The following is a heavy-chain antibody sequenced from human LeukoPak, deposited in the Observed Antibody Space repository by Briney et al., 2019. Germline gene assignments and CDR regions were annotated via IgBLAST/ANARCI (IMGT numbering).Heavy chain of an antibody. V-gene: IGHV4-61*02. CDR1: GGSISSGSYS. D-gene: IGHD6-6*01. CDR2: IYTSGST. Sequence: SETLSLTCTVSGGSISSGSYSWSWIRQPAGKGLEWIGRIYTSGSTNYNPSLKSRVTISVDTSKNQFSLKLSSVTAADTAVYYCAAGGSSSPASVHAFDIWGQGTMVTVSS. CDR3: AAGGSSSPASVHAFDI. J-gene: IGHJ3*02.